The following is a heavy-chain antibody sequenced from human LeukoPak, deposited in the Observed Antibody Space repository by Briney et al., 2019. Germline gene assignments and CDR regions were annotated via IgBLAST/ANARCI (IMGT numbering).Heavy chain of an antibody. CDR3: AKDTPAPGGMITFGGAGP. CDR1: GFTFSSYA. CDR2: ISGSGGST. D-gene: IGHD3-16*01. V-gene: IGHV3-23*01. J-gene: IGHJ5*02. Sequence: PGGSLRLSCAASGFTFSSYAMSWVRQAPGKGLEWVSAISGSGGSTYYADSVKGRFTISRDNSKNTLYLQMNSLRAEDTAVYYCAKDTPAPGGMITFGGAGPWGQGTLVTVSS.